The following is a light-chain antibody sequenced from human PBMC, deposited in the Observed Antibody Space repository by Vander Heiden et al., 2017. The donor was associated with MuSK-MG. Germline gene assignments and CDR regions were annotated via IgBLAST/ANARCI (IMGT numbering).Light chain of an antibody. CDR2: DVS. CDR3: CSYAGSYTRV. CDR1: SSDVGGYNY. Sequence: QSPLPQPLSVSGSPGQSVTLPSTGTSSDVGGYNYVSWYQHHPGKAPKLMIYDVSKRPSGVPDRFSGSKSGNTASLTISGLQAEDEADYYCCSYAGSYTRVFGGGTKLTVL. V-gene: IGLV2-11*01. J-gene: IGLJ3*02.